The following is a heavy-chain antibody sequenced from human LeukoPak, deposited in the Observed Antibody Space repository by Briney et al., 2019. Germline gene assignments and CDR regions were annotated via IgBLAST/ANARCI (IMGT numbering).Heavy chain of an antibody. V-gene: IGHV1-69*13. Sequence: SVRVSCKASGGTFSSYAISWVRQAPGQGLEWMGGIIPIFGTANYAQKFQGRVTITADESTSTAYMELSSLRSEDTAVYYCARESGIVVVPAAAFDIWGQGTMVTVSS. CDR3: ARESGIVVVPAAAFDI. CDR1: GGTFSSYA. J-gene: IGHJ3*02. D-gene: IGHD2-2*01. CDR2: IIPIFGTA.